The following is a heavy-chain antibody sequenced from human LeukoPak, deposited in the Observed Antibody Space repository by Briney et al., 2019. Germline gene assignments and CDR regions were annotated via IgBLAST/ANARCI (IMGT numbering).Heavy chain of an antibody. CDR3: AADGDYAFLV. V-gene: IGHV3-74*01. CDR1: GLTFHNTW. D-gene: IGHD4-11*01. CDR2: IINDGITT. J-gene: IGHJ3*01. Sequence: QPGGSLRLSCAASGLTFHNTWMHWVRQAPGKGLVWVSRIINDGITTTYADSVKGRFTISRENAKKTVYLQMNSLRADDTAVYYCAADGDYAFLVWGQGTMVTVSS.